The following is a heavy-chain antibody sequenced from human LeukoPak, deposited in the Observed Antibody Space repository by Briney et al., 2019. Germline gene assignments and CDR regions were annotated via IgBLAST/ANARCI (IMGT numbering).Heavy chain of an antibody. D-gene: IGHD1-7*01. Sequence: GGSLRLSCAASGFTFSSYAMHWVRQAPGKGLEWVAVISYDGNNKYYADSVKGRFTISRDNSKITLYLQMNSLRAEDTAVYYCAREGLELQTLSWFDPWGQGTLVTVSS. CDR3: AREGLELQTLSWFDP. V-gene: IGHV3-30-3*01. CDR1: GFTFSSYA. J-gene: IGHJ5*02. CDR2: ISYDGNNK.